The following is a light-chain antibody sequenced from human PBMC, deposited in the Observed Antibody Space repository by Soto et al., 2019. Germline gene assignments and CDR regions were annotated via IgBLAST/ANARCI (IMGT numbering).Light chain of an antibody. CDR1: QSVSSSY. CDR2: GAS. CDR3: QQYGTSLWT. V-gene: IGKV3-20*01. Sequence: EMVLTQSPGTLSLSPGERPTLSCRSSQSVSSSYLAWYQQKPGQAPRLLIYGASIRATGISDRFSGSGSGTDFTLTISRLGPEDFAVYYCQQYGTSLWTFGQGTKVDIK. J-gene: IGKJ1*01.